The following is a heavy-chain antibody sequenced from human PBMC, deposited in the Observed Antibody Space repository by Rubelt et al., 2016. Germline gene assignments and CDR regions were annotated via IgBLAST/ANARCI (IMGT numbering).Heavy chain of an antibody. D-gene: IGHD1-26*01. CDR3: ARGLVDFRY. Sequence: QVQLQESGPGLVKPSGTLSLTCAVSGGSISSNSWWSWVRQPPGQGLEWIGEVFHSGSTTYNPSLQSRGTISVDTSKNKSSLKLSSVTAADTAVYYCARGLVDFRYWGQGTLVTVSS. CDR2: VFHSGST. J-gene: IGHJ4*02. V-gene: IGHV4-4*02. CDR1: GGSISSNSW.